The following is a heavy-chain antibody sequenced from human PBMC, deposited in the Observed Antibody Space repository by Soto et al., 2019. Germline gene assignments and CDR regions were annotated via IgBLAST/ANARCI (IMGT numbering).Heavy chain of an antibody. D-gene: IGHD4-17*01. J-gene: IGHJ6*02. CDR2: ISGSGGST. V-gene: IGHV3-23*01. Sequence: GGSLRLSCAASGFTFSSYAMSWVRQAPGKGLEWVSAISGSGGSTYYADSVKGRFTISRDNSKNTLYLQMNSLRAEDTAVYYCAKGGTLGYGDYRYYYYYGMDVWGQGTTVTVSS. CDR1: GFTFSSYA. CDR3: AKGGTLGYGDYRYYYYYGMDV.